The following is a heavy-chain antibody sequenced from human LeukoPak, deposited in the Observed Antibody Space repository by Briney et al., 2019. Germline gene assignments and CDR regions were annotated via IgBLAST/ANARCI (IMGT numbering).Heavy chain of an antibody. Sequence: SETPSLTCTVSGYSISSGYYWGWIRQPPGKGLEWIGSIYHSGSTYYNPSLKSRVTISVDTSKNQFSLKLSSVTAADTAVYYCARVMDYCSGGSCLEDDAFDIWGQGTMVTVSS. CDR3: ARVMDYCSGGSCLEDDAFDI. D-gene: IGHD2-15*01. CDR1: GYSISSGYY. V-gene: IGHV4-38-2*02. J-gene: IGHJ3*02. CDR2: IYHSGST.